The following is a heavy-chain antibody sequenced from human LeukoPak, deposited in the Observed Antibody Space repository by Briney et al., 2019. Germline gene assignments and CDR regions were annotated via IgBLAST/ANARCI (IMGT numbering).Heavy chain of an antibody. CDR1: GFTFSSYA. V-gene: IGHV3-23*01. Sequence: GGSLRLSCAASGFTFSSYAMSWVRQAPGKGLEWVSAISGSGGSTYYADSVKGRFTISRDNAKNSLYLQMNSLRAGDTALYYCAKDRYDFWSGYSPNNYFDYWGQGTLVTVSS. CDR3: AKDRYDFWSGYSPNNYFDY. J-gene: IGHJ4*02. CDR2: ISGSGGST. D-gene: IGHD3-3*01.